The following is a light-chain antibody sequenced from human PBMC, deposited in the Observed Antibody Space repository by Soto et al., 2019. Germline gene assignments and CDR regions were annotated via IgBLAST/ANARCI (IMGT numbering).Light chain of an antibody. CDR1: PSVSSSY. J-gene: IGKJ2*01. Sequence: EIVLTQSPGTLSLSPGERATLSCRASPSVSSSYLARYQQKPGQAPRLLIYGASSRGTGIPDRFSGSGSGTDITLTISRLEPEDFAVYFCQQYGSSPYTFGQGTKLEIK. V-gene: IGKV3-20*01. CDR3: QQYGSSPYT. CDR2: GAS.